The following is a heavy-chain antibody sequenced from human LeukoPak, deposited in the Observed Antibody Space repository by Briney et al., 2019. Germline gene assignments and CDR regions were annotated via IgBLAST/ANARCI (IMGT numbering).Heavy chain of an antibody. J-gene: IGHJ4*02. CDR1: GFTFSSYA. Sequence: PGGSLRLSCAASGFTFSSYAMSWVRQAPGKGLELVSAISGSGGSTYYADSVKGRFTISRDNSKNTLYLQMNSLRAEDTAVYYCAKGEYSSSWYFDYWGQGTLVTVSS. CDR2: ISGSGGST. V-gene: IGHV3-23*01. CDR3: AKGEYSSSWYFDY. D-gene: IGHD6-13*01.